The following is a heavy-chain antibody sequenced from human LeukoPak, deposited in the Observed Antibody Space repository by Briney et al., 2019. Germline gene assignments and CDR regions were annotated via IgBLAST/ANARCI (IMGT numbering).Heavy chain of an antibody. CDR3: ARGRANDFNTFDY. J-gene: IGHJ4*02. D-gene: IGHD2-21*02. CDR1: GYTFTSYY. Sequence: GASVKVSCRSSGYTFTSYYMHWVRQAPGQGLEWMGIISPSGDNTNYAQKFQGRVTMTSDTPTSTVYMEVSSLRSDDTAVYYCARGRANDFNTFDYWGPGTLVTVSS. V-gene: IGHV1-46*01. CDR2: ISPSGDNT.